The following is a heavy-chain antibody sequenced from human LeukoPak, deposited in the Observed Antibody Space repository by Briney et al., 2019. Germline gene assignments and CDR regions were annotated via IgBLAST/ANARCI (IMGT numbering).Heavy chain of an antibody. D-gene: IGHD2-15*01. CDR2: IYHSGST. J-gene: IGHJ4*02. CDR3: ASVVVVVATPVKYFDY. Sequence: SGTLSLTCAVSGGSISSTNWWSWVRQPPGKGLEWIGEIYHSGSTNYNPSLKSRVTISVDKSKNQFSLKLSSVTAADTAVYYCASVVVVVATPVKYFDYWGQGTLVTVSS. CDR1: GGSISSTNW. V-gene: IGHV4-4*02.